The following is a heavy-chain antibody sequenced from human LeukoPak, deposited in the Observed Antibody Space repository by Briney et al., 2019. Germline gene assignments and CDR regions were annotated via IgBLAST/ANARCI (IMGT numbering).Heavy chain of an antibody. CDR2: IYTSGST. CDR3: ARHVAAGTYYYYYMDV. CDR1: GGSISSYY. D-gene: IGHD6-13*01. J-gene: IGHJ6*03. V-gene: IGHV4-4*09. Sequence: SETLSLTCTVSGGSISSYYWSWIRQPPGKGLEWIGYIYTSGSTNYNPSLTSRVTISVDTSKNQFSLKLSSVTAADTAVYYCARHVAAGTYYYYYMDVWGKGTTVTVSS.